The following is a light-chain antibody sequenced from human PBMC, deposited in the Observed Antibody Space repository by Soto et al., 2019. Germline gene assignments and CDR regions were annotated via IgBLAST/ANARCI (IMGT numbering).Light chain of an antibody. Sequence: QSVLTQPPSVSGAPGQRVTISCTGSSSNIGAGYDVHWYQQLPGTAPKLLIYGNSNRPSGVPDRFSGSKSGTSASLAITGLQAEDVSVYYCQSYDRSLSYVFGTGTQVTVL. CDR2: GNS. V-gene: IGLV1-40*01. CDR1: SSNIGAGYD. CDR3: QSYDRSLSYV. J-gene: IGLJ1*01.